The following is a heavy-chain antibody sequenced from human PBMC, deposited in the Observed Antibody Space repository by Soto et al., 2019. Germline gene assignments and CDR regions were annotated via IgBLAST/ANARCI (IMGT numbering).Heavy chain of an antibody. Sequence: QVQVVESGGGVVQPGRSLRLSCAASGFNFGSYGMHWVRQAPGKGLEWVAIVWYDGSNKYYADSVKGRFSISRDNSKNTVFLQMGRLRAEDTAVYYCVRGMAAAATGFDPWGQGTLVTVSS. D-gene: IGHD6-13*01. J-gene: IGHJ5*02. V-gene: IGHV3-33*01. CDR3: VRGMAAAATGFDP. CDR2: VWYDGSNK. CDR1: GFNFGSYG.